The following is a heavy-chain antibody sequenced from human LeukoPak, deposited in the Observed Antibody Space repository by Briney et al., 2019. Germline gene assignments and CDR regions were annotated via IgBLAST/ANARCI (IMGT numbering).Heavy chain of an antibody. V-gene: IGHV3-23*01. D-gene: IGHD3-3*01. CDR2: ISGSGGST. CDR3: AKVTIFGVVIPYYFDY. CDR1: GFTFSDYY. J-gene: IGHJ4*02. Sequence: GGSLRLSCAASGFTFSDYYMSWLRQAPGKGLEWVSAISGSGGSTYYADSVKGRFTISRDNSKNTLYLQMNSLRAEDTAVYYCAKVTIFGVVIPYYFDYWGQGTLVTVSS.